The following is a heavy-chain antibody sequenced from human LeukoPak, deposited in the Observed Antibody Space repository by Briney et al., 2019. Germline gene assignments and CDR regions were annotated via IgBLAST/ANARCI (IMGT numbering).Heavy chain of an antibody. Sequence: GASVKVSCKASGYTFTSYGISWVRQAPGQGLEWMGWISTYNGDTNYAQKLQGRVTMTTDTSTSTAYMELRSLRSDDTAVYYCARSEVDTAMVQEFNYWGQGTLVTVSS. J-gene: IGHJ4*02. V-gene: IGHV1-18*01. CDR3: ARSEVDTAMVQEFNY. CDR2: ISTYNGDT. CDR1: GYTFTSYG. D-gene: IGHD5-18*01.